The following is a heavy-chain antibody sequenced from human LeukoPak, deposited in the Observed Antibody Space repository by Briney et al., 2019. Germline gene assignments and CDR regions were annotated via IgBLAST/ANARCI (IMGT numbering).Heavy chain of an antibody. D-gene: IGHD4-17*01. Sequence: GGSLRLSCAASGFTFSSYSMNWVRQAPGKGLEWVSSISSSISYIYYADSVKGRFTISRDNAKNSLYLQMNSLRAEDTAVYYCARDFSDYGDYVGDYWGQGTLVTVSS. CDR2: ISSSISYI. CDR1: GFTFSSYS. V-gene: IGHV3-21*01. CDR3: ARDFSDYGDYVGDY. J-gene: IGHJ4*02.